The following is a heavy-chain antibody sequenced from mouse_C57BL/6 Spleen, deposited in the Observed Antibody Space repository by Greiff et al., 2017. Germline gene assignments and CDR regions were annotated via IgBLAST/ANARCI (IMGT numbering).Heavy chain of an antibody. V-gene: IGHV1-82*01. CDR2: IYPGDGDT. CDR3: ARSSTTVVN. J-gene: IGHJ3*01. CDR1: GYAFSSSW. Sequence: VKLQESGPELVKPGASVKISCKASGYAFSSSWMNWVKQRPGKGLEWIGRIYPGDGDTNYNGKFKGKATLTADKSSSTAYMQLSSLTSEDSAVYFCARSSTTVVNWGQGTLVTVSA. D-gene: IGHD1-1*01.